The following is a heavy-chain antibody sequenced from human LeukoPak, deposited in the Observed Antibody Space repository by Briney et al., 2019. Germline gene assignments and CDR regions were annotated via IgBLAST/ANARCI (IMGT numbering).Heavy chain of an antibody. D-gene: IGHD3-10*01. Sequence: GRSLRLSCAVSGFRFDDYAMHWVRQAPGKGLEWVSGISWNSVSTGYADSVKGRFSISRDNAKNSLYLLMNSLRAEDTALYYCAKGSITMIRGIRGMDYWGQGTLVTASS. CDR1: GFRFDDYA. CDR3: AKGSITMIRGIRGMDY. J-gene: IGHJ4*02. V-gene: IGHV3-9*01. CDR2: ISWNSVST.